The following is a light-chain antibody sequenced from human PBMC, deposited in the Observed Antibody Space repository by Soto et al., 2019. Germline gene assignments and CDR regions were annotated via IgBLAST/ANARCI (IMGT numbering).Light chain of an antibody. J-gene: IGLJ3*02. Sequence: QSALTQPPSASGSPGQSVTISCTGTSSDVGGYNYVSWYQQYQGKAPKLMIYEFTRRPSGVPVRFSGSKSGNTASLTVSGLQAEDEADDYCSSYAASNNFYFVFGGGTQLTVL. CDR1: SSDVGGYNY. V-gene: IGLV2-8*01. CDR3: SSYAASNNFYFV. CDR2: EFT.